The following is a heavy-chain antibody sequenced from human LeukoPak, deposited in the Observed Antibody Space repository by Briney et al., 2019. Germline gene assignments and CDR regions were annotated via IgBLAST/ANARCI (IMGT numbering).Heavy chain of an antibody. D-gene: IGHD2-2*01. CDR3: ARANALHCSSTSCLFDY. J-gene: IGHJ4*02. CDR2: INPNSGGT. V-gene: IGHV1-2*04. CDR1: GYTFTDYY. Sequence: ASVKVSSKASGYTFTDYYMHWVRQAPGQGLGWMGWINPNSGGTYSAQKFQGWVTMTRDTSISTAYMELSRLTSDDTAVYYCARANALHCSSTSCLFDYWGQGTLVTVSS.